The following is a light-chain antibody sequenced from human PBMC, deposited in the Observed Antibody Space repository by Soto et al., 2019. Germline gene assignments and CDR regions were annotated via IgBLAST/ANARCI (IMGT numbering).Light chain of an antibody. V-gene: IGLV1-40*01. CDR2: GNS. CDR3: QSYDSSLSGV. CDR1: SSNIGAGYD. J-gene: IGLJ2*01. Sequence: QSVLTQPPSVSGAPGQRVTIYCTGSSSNIGAGYDVHWYQQLPGTAPKLLIYGNSNRPSGVPDRFSGSKSGTSASLAITGLQAEDEADYYCQSYDSSLSGVFGGGTKLPVL.